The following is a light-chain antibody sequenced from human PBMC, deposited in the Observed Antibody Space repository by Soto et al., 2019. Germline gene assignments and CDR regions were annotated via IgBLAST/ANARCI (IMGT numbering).Light chain of an antibody. CDR1: SSDVANYNL. Sequence: QSALTQPASVSGSPGQSITISCTGTSSDVANYNLVSWYQQHPGKAPKLMIYEVNKRPSGISNRFSGPTSANTASLTISGLQAEDEADYYCCSSAGSITPHVFGTGTKLTVL. CDR2: EVN. CDR3: CSSAGSITPHV. J-gene: IGLJ1*01. V-gene: IGLV2-23*02.